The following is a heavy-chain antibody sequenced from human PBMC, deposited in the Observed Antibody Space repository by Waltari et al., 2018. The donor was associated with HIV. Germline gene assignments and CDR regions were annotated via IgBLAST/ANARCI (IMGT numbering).Heavy chain of an antibody. CDR3: AGFFPTATRAGWYLDL. CDR1: GYSLPSSG. V-gene: IGHV1-18*01. CDR2: FDAENGDT. Sequence: QVHLVQPGPELKKPGAPVKVSCQASGYSLPSSGISWVRQAPGPELEWMGWFDAENGDTKNTQEFRDRVTMSADTATSTAYMEPRSLRSGDTAFYDGAGFFPTATRAGWYLDLWGGGTLVTVSS. J-gene: IGHJ2*01.